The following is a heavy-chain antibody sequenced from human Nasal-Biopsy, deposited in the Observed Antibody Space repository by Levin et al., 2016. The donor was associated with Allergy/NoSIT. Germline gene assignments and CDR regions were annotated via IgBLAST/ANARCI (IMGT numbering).Heavy chain of an antibody. Sequence: SETLSLTCSVAGGSLRDSSDSWGWVRQPPGQGLEWIGVMYKSGTTYYNPSLGGRVTISVDSSKKQVSLKVRSATAADTAVYFCARRTSLPASPDNWFDPWGRGTLVIVSS. CDR1: GGSLRDSSDS. CDR3: ARRTSLPASPDNWFDP. J-gene: IGHJ5*02. CDR2: MYKSGTT. V-gene: IGHV4-39*01.